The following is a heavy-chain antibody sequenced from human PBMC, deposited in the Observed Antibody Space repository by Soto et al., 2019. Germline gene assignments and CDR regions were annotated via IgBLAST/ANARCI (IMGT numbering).Heavy chain of an antibody. CDR2: IQSGGTT. Sequence: EVQLVESGGGLVQPGGSLRLSCAASGFTVSHKYMTWVRQAPEKGLEWVSHIQSGGTTYYADSVKGRFTISRDTSEHTLHLETDSLRVEDTAVYYCARDVVLCDGARCYGIPLDVWGKANTVTVPS. V-gene: IGHV3-66*01. D-gene: IGHD2-15*01. CDR1: GFTVSHKY. CDR3: ARDVVLCDGARCYGIPLDV. J-gene: IGHJ6*04.